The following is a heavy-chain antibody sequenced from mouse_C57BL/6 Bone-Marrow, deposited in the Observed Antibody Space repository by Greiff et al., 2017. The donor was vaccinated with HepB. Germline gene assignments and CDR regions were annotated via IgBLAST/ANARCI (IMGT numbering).Heavy chain of an antibody. V-gene: IGHV5-17*01. Sequence: EVKLVESGGGLVKPGGSLKLSCAASGFTFSDYGMHWVRQAPEKGLEWVAYISSGSSIIYYADTVKGRFTISRDNAKNTLFLQMTSLRSEDTAMYYCARRDPYWYFDVWGTGTTVTVSS. D-gene: IGHD3-3*01. J-gene: IGHJ1*03. CDR2: ISSGSSII. CDR3: ARRDPYWYFDV. CDR1: GFTFSDYG.